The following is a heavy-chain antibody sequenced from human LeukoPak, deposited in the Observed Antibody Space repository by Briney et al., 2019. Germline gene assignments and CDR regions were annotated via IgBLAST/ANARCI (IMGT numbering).Heavy chain of an antibody. CDR1: GGSVSTSDYY. J-gene: IGHJ4*02. CDR2: IFHNGKT. CDR3: ARIFDS. Sequence: SETLSLTCSVSGGSVSTSDYYWGWIRQTPGKGLEWIGDIFHNGKTNYNPSLKGRVTISIDTSNNQFSLRLPSVTAADTAVYYCARIFDSWGQGTLVTVSS. V-gene: IGHV4-39*07.